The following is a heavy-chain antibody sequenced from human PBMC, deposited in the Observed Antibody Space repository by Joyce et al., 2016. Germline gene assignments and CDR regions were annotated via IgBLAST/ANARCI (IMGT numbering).Heavy chain of an antibody. V-gene: IGHV3-23*01. CDR3: ASPDEWFRPLDGMDV. Sequence: EVQLLESGGGLVQPGGSLRLSCEASGFTFSAYAMSWVRQGPGKGMEWVSTITGSGGGTYYADSVQGRFIISRDNLKNTLYLQMHSLRAEDTAVYYCASPDEWFRPLDGMDVWGQGTTVRVSS. D-gene: IGHD3-3*01. J-gene: IGHJ6*02. CDR1: GFTFSAYA. CDR2: ITGSGGGT.